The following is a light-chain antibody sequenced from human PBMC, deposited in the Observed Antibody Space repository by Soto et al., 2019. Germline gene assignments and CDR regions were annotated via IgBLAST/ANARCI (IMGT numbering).Light chain of an antibody. CDR2: EVS. V-gene: IGLV2-14*01. CDR3: SSFASSSTLVV. CDR1: SRDVGGYNY. Sequence: QYALTQAASGSGSPGQSITISCTGTSRDVGGYNYVAWYQKHPDRAPKVMIYEVSNRPSGVSNRFSGSKSGNTASLTISGLQAEDEADYYCSSFASSSTLVVFGTGTKLTVL. J-gene: IGLJ1*01.